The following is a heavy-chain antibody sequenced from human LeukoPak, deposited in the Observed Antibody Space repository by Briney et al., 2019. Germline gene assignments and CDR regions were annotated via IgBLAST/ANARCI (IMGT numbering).Heavy chain of an antibody. CDR3: ASLDYGGNYADY. CDR2: IYTSGST. V-gene: IGHV4-4*09. J-gene: IGHJ4*02. D-gene: IGHD4-23*01. Sequence: SETLSLTCTVSGGSISSYYWSWIRQPPGKGLEWIGYIYTSGSTNYNPSLKSRVTISVDTSKNQFSLKLTSVTAADTAVYFCASLDYGGNYADYWGQGTLVTVSS. CDR1: GGSISSYY.